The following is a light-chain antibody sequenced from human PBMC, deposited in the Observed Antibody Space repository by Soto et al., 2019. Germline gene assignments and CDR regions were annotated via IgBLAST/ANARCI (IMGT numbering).Light chain of an antibody. J-gene: IGKJ1*01. CDR1: QGISSS. Sequence: DIQMAQSPSSVSASVGDRDTITCRASQGISSSLAWYQQRPGKAPKLLIYAASNLQNEVPSRFSGSGSGTDFTLTISSLQPEDVATYYCQQSKNFPWTFGQGTMVEIK. V-gene: IGKV1-12*01. CDR3: QQSKNFPWT. CDR2: AAS.